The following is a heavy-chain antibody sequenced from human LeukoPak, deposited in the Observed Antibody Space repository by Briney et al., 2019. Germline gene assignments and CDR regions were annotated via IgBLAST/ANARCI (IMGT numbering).Heavy chain of an antibody. J-gene: IGHJ4*02. CDR2: ISHDGSNK. D-gene: IGHD1-26*01. V-gene: IGHV3-30*04. Sequence: GGSLRLSCAASGFTFSSYAMHWVRQAPGKGLEWVAAISHDGSNKYSADSVKGRFTISRDNSKNTLYLQMNSLRAEDTAVYYCAKGAVSGSYHYFDYWGQGTLVTVSS. CDR1: GFTFSSYA. CDR3: AKGAVSGSYHYFDY.